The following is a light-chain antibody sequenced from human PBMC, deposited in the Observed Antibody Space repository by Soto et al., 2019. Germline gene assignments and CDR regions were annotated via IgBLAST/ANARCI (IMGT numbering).Light chain of an antibody. CDR1: SSDVGGYNY. CDR3: SSYRSSILV. CDR2: EVS. Sequence: QSALTQPASVSGSPGQSITISCTGTSSDVGGYNYVSWYQQYPGKAPKLMIYEVSNRPSGVSNRFSGSKSGNTASLTISGLQAEDEADYYSSSYRSSILVFGGGTKLTVL. J-gene: IGLJ3*02. V-gene: IGLV2-14*01.